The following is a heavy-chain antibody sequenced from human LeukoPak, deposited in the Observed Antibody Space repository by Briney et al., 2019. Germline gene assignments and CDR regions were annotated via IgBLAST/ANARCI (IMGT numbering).Heavy chain of an antibody. CDR3: ARSYGSGSYDFDY. D-gene: IGHD3-10*01. CDR2: IYYSGST. V-gene: IGHV4-59*01. CDR1: GDSISSYY. Sequence: KSSETLSLTCTVSGDSISSYYWSWIRQPPGKGLEWIGYIYYSGSTNYSPSLKSRVTISLDTSKNQFSLKLSSVTAADTAVYYCARSYGSGSYDFDYWGQGTLVTVSS. J-gene: IGHJ4*02.